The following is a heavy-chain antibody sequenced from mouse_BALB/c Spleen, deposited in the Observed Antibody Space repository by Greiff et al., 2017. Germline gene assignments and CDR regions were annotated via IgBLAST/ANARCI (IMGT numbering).Heavy chain of an antibody. D-gene: IGHD4-1*01. CDR2: INPGSGGT. Sequence: VQLQQSGAELVRPGTSVKVSCKASGYAFTNYLIEWVKQRPGQGLEWIGVINPGSGGTNYNEKFKGKATLTADKSSSTAYMQLSSLTSDDSAVYFCARGTGSDYWGQGTTLTVSS. V-gene: IGHV1-54*01. CDR3: ARGTGSDY. J-gene: IGHJ2*01. CDR1: GYAFTNYL.